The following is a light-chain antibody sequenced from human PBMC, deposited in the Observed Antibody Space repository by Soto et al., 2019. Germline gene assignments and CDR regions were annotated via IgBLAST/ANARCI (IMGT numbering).Light chain of an antibody. CDR1: QNINTY. CDR2: DAA. Sequence: DIQMTQSPYSLSAAVGDRVTITCRASQNINTYLNWYQQKPGKAPKLLIFDAASLQSGVPSRFSGSGSRTDFTLTITSLQPEDIATYYCQKSDHLPLFGPGTKVDIK. J-gene: IGKJ3*01. V-gene: IGKV1-39*02. CDR3: QKSDHLPL.